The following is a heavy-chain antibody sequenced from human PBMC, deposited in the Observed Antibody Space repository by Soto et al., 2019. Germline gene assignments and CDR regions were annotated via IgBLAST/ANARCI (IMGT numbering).Heavy chain of an antibody. Sequence: SETLSLTCTVSGGSISSGDYYWRWIRQPPGKGLEWIGYIYYSGSTYYNPSLKSRVTISVDTSKNQFALKLSSMTAADTAVYDCASLDDSSGYYCFDYRGQGALVTVSS. CDR1: GGSISSGDYY. CDR3: ASLDDSSGYYCFDY. D-gene: IGHD3-22*01. CDR2: IYYSGST. J-gene: IGHJ4*02. V-gene: IGHV4-30-4*01.